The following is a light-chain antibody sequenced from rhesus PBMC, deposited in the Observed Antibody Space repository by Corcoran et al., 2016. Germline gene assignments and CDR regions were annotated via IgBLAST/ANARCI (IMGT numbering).Light chain of an antibody. Sequence: DIQMTQSPSSLSASVGDTVTITCQASQGISKYFAWYQQKPGKAPKLLIYDASTLQSGVPSRFSGSGSGTEFILTISSLQPEDFATYYGQQHNSYPWTFGQGTKVEI. CDR1: QGISKY. CDR3: QQHNSYPWT. V-gene: IGKV1-25*01. CDR2: DAS. J-gene: IGKJ1*01.